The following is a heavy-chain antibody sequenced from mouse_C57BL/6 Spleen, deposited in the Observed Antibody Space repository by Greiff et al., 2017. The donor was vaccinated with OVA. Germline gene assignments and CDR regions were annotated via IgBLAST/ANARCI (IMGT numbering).Heavy chain of an antibody. D-gene: IGHD4-1*01. J-gene: IGHJ3*01. CDR3: ARVGWDSY. Sequence: QVHVKQPGAELVMPGASVKLSCKASGYTFTSYWMHWVKQRPGQGLEWIGEIDPSDSYTNYNQKFKGKSTLTVDKSSSTAYMQLSSLTSEDSAVYYCARVGWDSYWGQGTLVTVSA. CDR2: IDPSDSYT. CDR1: GYTFTSYW. V-gene: IGHV1-69*01.